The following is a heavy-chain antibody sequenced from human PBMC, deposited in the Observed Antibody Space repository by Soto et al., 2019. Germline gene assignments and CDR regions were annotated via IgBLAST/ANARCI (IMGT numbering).Heavy chain of an antibody. CDR3: ARDIFLYYYDSSGFGTTKTHHDAFDI. CDR1: GYSISSGYY. D-gene: IGHD3-22*01. V-gene: IGHV4-38-2*02. CDR2: IYHSGST. Sequence: KPSETLSLTCAGSGYSISSGYYWGWIRQPPGKGLEWIGSIYHSGSTYYNPSLKSRVTISVDTSKNQFSLKLSSVTAADTAVYYCARDIFLYYYDSSGFGTTKTHHDAFDIWGQGTMVTVSS. J-gene: IGHJ3*02.